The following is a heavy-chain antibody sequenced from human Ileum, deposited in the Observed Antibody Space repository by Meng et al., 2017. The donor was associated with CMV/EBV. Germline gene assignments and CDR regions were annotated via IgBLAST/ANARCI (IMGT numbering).Heavy chain of an antibody. CDR2: ISSSGSTI. CDR3: ARSYERYCSSTSCSGGV. CDR1: GFTFSDYY. D-gene: IGHD2-2*01. Sequence: GESLKISCAASGFTFSDYYMSWIRQAPGKGLEWVSYISSSGSTIYYADSVKGRFTISRDNAKKSLYLQMNSLRAEDTAVYYCARSYERYCSSTSCSGGVWGQGTTVTVSS. V-gene: IGHV3-11*04. J-gene: IGHJ6*02.